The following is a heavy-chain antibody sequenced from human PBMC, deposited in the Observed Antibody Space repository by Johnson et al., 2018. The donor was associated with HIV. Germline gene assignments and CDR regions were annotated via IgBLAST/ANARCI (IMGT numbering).Heavy chain of an antibody. CDR1: RFTFSSYW. D-gene: IGHD6-13*01. CDR2: IKQDGSEK. CDR3: SRGLSSWLAPTDAFDI. Sequence: VQLVESGGGLVQPGGSLRLSCAASRFTFSSYWMSWVRQAPGKGLEWVANIKQDGSEKYYVDSVKGRFTISRDNSKNTLYLQMNSLRAEDMAVYYCSRGLSSWLAPTDAFDIWGQGTMFTVSS. V-gene: IGHV3-7*01. J-gene: IGHJ3*02.